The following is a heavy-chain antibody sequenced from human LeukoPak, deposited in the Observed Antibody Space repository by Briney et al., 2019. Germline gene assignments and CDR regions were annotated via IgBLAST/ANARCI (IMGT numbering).Heavy chain of an antibody. CDR3: ARGFRIQSHDYGPYYYMDV. CDR2: MNPNSGNT. Sequence: APVKVSCRASGYTFTSSDINWVRQATGQGLEWMGWMNPNSGNTGYAQNFQGRVIMTRNTSIATAYMGLTSLKSEDTAVYYCARGFRIQSHDYGPYYYMDVWGKGTTVTVSS. D-gene: IGHD4-17*01. J-gene: IGHJ6*03. CDR1: GYTFTSSD. V-gene: IGHV1-8*01.